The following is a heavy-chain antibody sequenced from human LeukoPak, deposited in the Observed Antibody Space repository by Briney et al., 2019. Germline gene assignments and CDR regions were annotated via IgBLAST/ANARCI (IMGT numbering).Heavy chain of an antibody. D-gene: IGHD5-18*01. Sequence: PSETLSLTCAVCGGSFSGYYWSWIRQPPGKGLEWIGEINHSGSTNYNPSLKSRVTISVDTSKNQFSLKLSSVTAADTAVYYCARGGRSRRYSYGYQLNWFDPWGQGTLVTVSS. CDR2: INHSGST. CDR1: GGSFSGYY. V-gene: IGHV4-34*01. J-gene: IGHJ5*02. CDR3: ARGGRSRRYSYGYQLNWFDP.